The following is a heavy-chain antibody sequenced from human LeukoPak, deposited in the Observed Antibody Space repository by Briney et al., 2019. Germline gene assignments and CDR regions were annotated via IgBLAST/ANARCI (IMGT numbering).Heavy chain of an antibody. Sequence: GGSLRLSCAASGFTFSSYWMSWVRQAPGKGLQWVANIKQDGSEKYYVGSVKGRFTISRDNAKNSLFLQMNSLRAEDTAVYYCARQFHTPAKGFDYWGQGTLVTVSS. CDR1: GFTFSSYW. CDR2: IKQDGSEK. V-gene: IGHV3-7*05. D-gene: IGHD2-2*01. J-gene: IGHJ4*02. CDR3: ARQFHTPAKGFDY.